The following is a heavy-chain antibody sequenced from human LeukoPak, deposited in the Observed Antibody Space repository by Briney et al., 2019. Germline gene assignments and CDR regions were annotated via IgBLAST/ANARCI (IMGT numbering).Heavy chain of an antibody. V-gene: IGHV3-74*01. D-gene: IGHD3-10*01. CDR3: ARVARGDYYYYYMDV. Sequence: GGSLRLSCGGSGFTFSSYWMHWVRQAPGKGLVWVSRINNDGSSTSYADSVQGRFTISRDNAKNTLYLQMNSLRAEDTALYYCARVARGDYYYYYMDVWGKGTTVTVSS. CDR2: INNDGSST. CDR1: GFTFSSYW. J-gene: IGHJ6*03.